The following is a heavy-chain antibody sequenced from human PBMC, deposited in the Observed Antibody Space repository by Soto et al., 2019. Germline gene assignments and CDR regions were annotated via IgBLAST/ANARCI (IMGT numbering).Heavy chain of an antibody. D-gene: IGHD1-26*01. Sequence: PSQTLSLTCAITGDSVSSNSAGWSWVKQSPSRGLEWLGRTYYRSKWYYEYAVSVRGRITINPDTSKNQYSLQLNSVTPEDTAVYFCARGEQYSGRIFDYWGQGTLVTVSS. CDR2: TYYRSKWYY. V-gene: IGHV6-1*01. J-gene: IGHJ4*01. CDR1: GDSVSSNSAG. CDR3: ARGEQYSGRIFDY.